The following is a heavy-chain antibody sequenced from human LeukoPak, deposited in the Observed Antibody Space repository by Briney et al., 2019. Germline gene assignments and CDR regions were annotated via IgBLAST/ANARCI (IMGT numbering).Heavy chain of an antibody. Sequence: GGSLRLSCAASGFTFSSYAMSWVRQALGKGLEWVSAIRDSGSSTYYADSVKGRFTISRDNSKSTLYLQMNSLRAGDTAVYYCAKHYGSGTYYNFPDYWGQGTLLTVSS. J-gene: IGHJ4*02. CDR2: IRDSGSST. D-gene: IGHD3-10*01. V-gene: IGHV3-23*01. CDR1: GFTFSSYA. CDR3: AKHYGSGTYYNFPDY.